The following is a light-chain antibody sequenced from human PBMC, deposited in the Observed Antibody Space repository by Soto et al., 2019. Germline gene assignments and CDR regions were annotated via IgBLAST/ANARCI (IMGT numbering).Light chain of an antibody. CDR3: QQYGSMPRT. CDR1: QSVSSSY. J-gene: IGKJ1*01. CDR2: NAF. Sequence: EIVLTQSPGTLSLSPGERATLSCRASQSVSSSYLAWYQQKPGQAPRLLIYNAFNRATGIPDRFSGSGSGTDFTLTISRLEPEDFAVYYCQQYGSMPRTFGQGTKV. V-gene: IGKV3-20*01.